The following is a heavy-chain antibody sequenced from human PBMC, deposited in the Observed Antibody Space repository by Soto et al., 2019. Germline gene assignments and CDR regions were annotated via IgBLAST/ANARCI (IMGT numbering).Heavy chain of an antibody. V-gene: IGHV3-74*01. CDR3: ASGYCSGGSCSPRGWFDP. D-gene: IGHD2-15*01. Sequence: EVQLVESGGGLVQPGGSLRLSCAASGFTFSSYWMHWVRQDPGKGLVWVSRINSDGSSTSYADSVKGRFTISRDNAKNTLYLQMNSLRAEDTAVYYCASGYCSGGSCSPRGWFDPWGQGTLVTVSS. CDR1: GFTFSSYW. CDR2: INSDGSST. J-gene: IGHJ5*02.